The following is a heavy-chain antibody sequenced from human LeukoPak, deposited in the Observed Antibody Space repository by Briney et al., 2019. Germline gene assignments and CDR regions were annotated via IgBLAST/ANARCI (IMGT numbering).Heavy chain of an antibody. CDR1: GFTFSGSA. CDR3: ATREGDGYMESYYYYMDV. V-gene: IGHV3-73*01. J-gene: IGHJ6*03. Sequence: GGSLRLSCAASGFTFSGSAMHWVRQASGKGLEWVGRIRSKANSYATAYAASVKGRFTISRDDSKNTAYLQMNSLKTEDTAVYYCATREGDGYMESYYYYMDVWGKGTTVTVSS. D-gene: IGHD5-24*01. CDR2: IRSKANSYAT.